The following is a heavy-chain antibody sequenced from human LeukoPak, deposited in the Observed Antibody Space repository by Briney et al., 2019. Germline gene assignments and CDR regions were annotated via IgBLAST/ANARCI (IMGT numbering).Heavy chain of an antibody. J-gene: IGHJ4*02. V-gene: IGHV3-33*01. D-gene: IGHD4-17*01. CDR2: IWYDGSNK. CDR3: SREITGATVTTYFDY. Sequence: GGSLRLSCAASGFTFSSYGMHWVRQAPGKGLEWVAVIWYDGSNKYYADSVKGRFTISRENSKNTLYLQMNSLRAADTAMYYCSREITGATVTTYFDYWGQGTLVTVSS. CDR1: GFTFSSYG.